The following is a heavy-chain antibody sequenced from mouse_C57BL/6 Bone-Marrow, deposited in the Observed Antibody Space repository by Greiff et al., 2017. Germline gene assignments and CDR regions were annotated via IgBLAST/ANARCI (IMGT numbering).Heavy chain of an antibody. J-gene: IGHJ4*01. D-gene: IGHD2-5*01. V-gene: IGHV1-63*01. CDR1: GYTFTNYW. Sequence: QVQLKQSGAELVRPGTSVKMSCKASGYTFTNYWIGWAKQRPGHGLEWIGDIYPGGGYTNYNEKFKGKATLTADKSSSTAYMQFSSLTSEDSAIYYGARHSNYGYAMDYWGQGTSVTVSS. CDR3: ARHSNYGYAMDY. CDR2: IYPGGGYT.